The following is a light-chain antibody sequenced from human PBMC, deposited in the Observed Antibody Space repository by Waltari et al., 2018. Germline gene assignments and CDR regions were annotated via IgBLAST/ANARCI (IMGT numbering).Light chain of an antibody. V-gene: IGLV2-14*03. Sequence: QSALTQPASVSGSPGQSITISCTGTSSDIGVYNHVSWYQQHPGQAPKLMIYDVTNRPSGVSDRFSGSKSDYTASLTISGLQAEDEADYYCSSYTTSISYVFGTGTRVTVL. CDR2: DVT. CDR3: SSYTTSISYV. J-gene: IGLJ1*01. CDR1: SSDIGVYNH.